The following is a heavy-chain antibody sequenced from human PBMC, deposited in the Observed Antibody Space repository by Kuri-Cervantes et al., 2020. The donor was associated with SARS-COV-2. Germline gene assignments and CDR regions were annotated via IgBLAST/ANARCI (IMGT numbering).Heavy chain of an antibody. V-gene: IGHV3-30*19. Sequence: GESLKISCAASGFTFSSYGMHWVRQAPGKGLEWVAVISYGGSNKYYADSVKGRFTISRDNSKNTLYLQMNSLRAEDTAVYYCAREPRVPRVVAATRPFHAFDIWGQGTMVTVSS. CDR2: ISYGGSNK. CDR1: GFTFSSYG. CDR3: AREPRVPRVVAATRPFHAFDI. D-gene: IGHD2-15*01. J-gene: IGHJ3*02.